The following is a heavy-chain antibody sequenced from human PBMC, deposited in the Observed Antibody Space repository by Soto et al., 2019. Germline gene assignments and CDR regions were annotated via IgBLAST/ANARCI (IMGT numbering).Heavy chain of an antibody. V-gene: IGHV4-34*01. D-gene: IGHD6-19*01. CDR3: ARGILPAGYISGWTRLXYYYSLYV. CDR2: INHSGST. Sequence: PSETLSLTCAGYGGSFSGYYWSWIRQPPGKGLEWIGEINHSGSTNYNPSLKSRVTISVDTSKNQFSLKLSSVTAADTAVYYCARGILPAGYISGWTRLXYYYSLYVWGKGTTVPVS. CDR1: GGSFSGYY. J-gene: IGHJ6*03.